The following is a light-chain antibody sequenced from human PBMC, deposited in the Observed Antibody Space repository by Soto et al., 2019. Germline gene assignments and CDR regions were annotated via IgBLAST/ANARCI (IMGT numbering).Light chain of an antibody. CDR2: DAS. Sequence: EIVLTQSPATLSLSPGERATLSCRASQSVSSYLAWYHQKPGQAPRLLIYDASNRASGIPARFSGSESGTDFTLTISSLEPEDFAVYYCQQRSNLPPRYSFGQGTKLEIK. CDR1: QSVSSY. J-gene: IGKJ2*01. V-gene: IGKV3-11*01. CDR3: QQRSNLPPRYS.